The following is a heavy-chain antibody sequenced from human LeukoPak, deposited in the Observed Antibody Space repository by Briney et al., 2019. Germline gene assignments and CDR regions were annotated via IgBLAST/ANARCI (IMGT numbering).Heavy chain of an antibody. CDR1: GFTFSSYS. D-gene: IGHD1-1*01. Sequence: GGSLRLSCAASGFTFSSYSMNWVRQAPGKGLEWVSYISSSSSTIYYADSVKGRFTISRDNSKNTLYLQMNSLRAEDTAVYYCAKEWKAHWYFDLWGRGTLVTVSS. J-gene: IGHJ2*01. V-gene: IGHV3-48*01. CDR3: AKEWKAHWYFDL. CDR2: ISSSSSTI.